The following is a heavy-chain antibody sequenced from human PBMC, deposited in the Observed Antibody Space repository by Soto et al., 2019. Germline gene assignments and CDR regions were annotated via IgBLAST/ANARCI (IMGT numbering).Heavy chain of an antibody. J-gene: IGHJ3*02. D-gene: IGHD5-18*01. CDR2: IIPIFGTA. CDR1: GGTFSSYA. Sequence: QVQLVQSGAAVKKPGSSVKVSCKASGGTFSSYAISWVRQAPGQGLEWMGGIIPIFGTANYAQKFQGRVTITADESTSTAYMELSSLRSEDTAVYYCVIGSAMVSGGLLDIWGQGTMVTVSS. V-gene: IGHV1-69*12. CDR3: VIGSAMVSGGLLDI.